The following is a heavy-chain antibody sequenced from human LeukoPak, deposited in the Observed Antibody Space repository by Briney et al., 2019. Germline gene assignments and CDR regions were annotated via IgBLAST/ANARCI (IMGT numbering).Heavy chain of an antibody. D-gene: IGHD3-3*01. V-gene: IGHV4-59*01. CDR3: AAITIFGVVPTRSFDY. CDR2: IYYGGSA. CDR1: GGSISSYY. J-gene: IGHJ4*02. Sequence: SETLSLTCTVSGGSISSYYWSWTRQPPGKGLEWIGYIYYGGSANYNPSLKSRVTISVDTSKNQFSLKLSSVTAADTAVYYCAAITIFGVVPTRSFDYWGQGTLVTVSS.